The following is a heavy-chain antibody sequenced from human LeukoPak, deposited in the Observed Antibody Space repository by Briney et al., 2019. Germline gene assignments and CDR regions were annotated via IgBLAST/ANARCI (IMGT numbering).Heavy chain of an antibody. CDR3: ARQRADYYYYYMDV. CDR1: GGSISGTNSY. V-gene: IGHV4-39*01. J-gene: IGHJ6*03. Sequence: SETLSLTCIVSGGSISGTNSYWAWIRQPAGKGLEWIGSIYFSGSTFYKSSLESRLNMSVDMLKNQFSLKVRSVTAADTAAYYCARQRADYYYYYMDVWGKGTTVTVSS. CDR2: IYFSGST.